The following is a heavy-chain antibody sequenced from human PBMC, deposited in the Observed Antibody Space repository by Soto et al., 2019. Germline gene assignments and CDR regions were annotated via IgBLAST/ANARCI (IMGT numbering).Heavy chain of an antibody. D-gene: IGHD1-7*01. CDR3: ARVARITGTTGNYGMDV. J-gene: IGHJ6*02. CDR2: ISSSSSYI. V-gene: IGHV3-21*01. Sequence: GGSLRLSCAASGFTFSSYSMNWVRQAPGKGLEWVSSISSSSSYIYYADSVKGRFTISRDNAKNSLYLQMNGLRAEDTAVYYCARVARITGTTGNYGMDVWGQGTTVTVSS. CDR1: GFTFSSYS.